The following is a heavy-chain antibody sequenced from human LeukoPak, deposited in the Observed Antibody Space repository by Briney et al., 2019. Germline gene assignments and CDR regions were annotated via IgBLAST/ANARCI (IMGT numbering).Heavy chain of an antibody. D-gene: IGHD3-22*01. CDR3: ARVLDYYHRYPSRGAFDI. V-gene: IGHV1-2*02. Sequence: ASVKVSCKASGYTFTGYYMHWVRQAPGQGLEWMGWINPNSGGTNYAQKFQGRVTMTRDTSISTAYMELSRLRSDDTAVYYCARVLDYYHRYPSRGAFDIWGQGTMVTVSS. CDR1: GYTFTGYY. J-gene: IGHJ3*02. CDR2: INPNSGGT.